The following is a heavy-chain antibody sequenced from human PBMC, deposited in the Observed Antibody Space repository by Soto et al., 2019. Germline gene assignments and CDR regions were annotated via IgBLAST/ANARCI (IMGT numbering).Heavy chain of an antibody. J-gene: IGHJ5*02. Sequence: GGSLRLSCAASGFTFSSYAMSWVRQAPGKGLEWVSAISGSGGSTYYADSVKGRFTISRDNSKNTLYLQMNSLRAEDTAVYYCAKDLLVNIAAAGILFEGFDPWGQGTLVTVSS. V-gene: IGHV3-23*01. CDR2: ISGSGGST. CDR1: GFTFSSYA. D-gene: IGHD6-13*01. CDR3: AKDLLVNIAAAGILFEGFDP.